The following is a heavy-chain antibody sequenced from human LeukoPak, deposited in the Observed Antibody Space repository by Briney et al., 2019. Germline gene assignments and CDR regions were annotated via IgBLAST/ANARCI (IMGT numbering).Heavy chain of an antibody. CDR1: GGTFSSYA. D-gene: IGHD1-26*01. CDR2: IIPIFGTA. J-gene: IGHJ4*02. CDR3: ARAALGATTVFGY. Sequence: ASVKVSCKASGGTFSSYAISWVRQAPGQGLEWMGGIIPIFGTANYAQKFQGRVTITADESTSTAYMELSSLRSEDTAVYYCARAALGATTVFGYWGQGTLVTVSS. V-gene: IGHV1-69*13.